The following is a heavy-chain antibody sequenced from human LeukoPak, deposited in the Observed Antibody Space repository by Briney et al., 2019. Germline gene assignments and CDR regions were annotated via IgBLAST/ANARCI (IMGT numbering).Heavy chain of an antibody. V-gene: IGHV4-39*01. D-gene: IGHD4-23*01. CDR3: ARPLDCNYGGTAFDI. CDR1: GGSVSNSNYS. CDR2: IDYSGSP. Sequence: ASETLSLTCTVSGGSVSNSNYSWGWIRQPPGKQLEWIGSIDYSGSPLYNPSLKSRVTISVDTSKNQFSLKLSSVTAADTAVYYCARPLDCNYGGTAFDIWGQGTMVTVSS. J-gene: IGHJ3*02.